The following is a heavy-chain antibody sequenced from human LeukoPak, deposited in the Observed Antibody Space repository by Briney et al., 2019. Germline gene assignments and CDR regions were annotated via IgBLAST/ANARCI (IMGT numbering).Heavy chain of an antibody. J-gene: IGHJ4*02. V-gene: IGHV3-21*01. Sequence: GGSLRLSCAASGFTFSNYWMSWVRQAPGKGLEWVSSISSSSSYIYYADSVKGRFTISRDNAKNSLYLQMNSLRAEDTAVYYCARNRIAVAGAFDYWGQGTLVTVSS. CDR1: GFTFSNYW. CDR3: ARNRIAVAGAFDY. CDR2: ISSSSSYI. D-gene: IGHD6-19*01.